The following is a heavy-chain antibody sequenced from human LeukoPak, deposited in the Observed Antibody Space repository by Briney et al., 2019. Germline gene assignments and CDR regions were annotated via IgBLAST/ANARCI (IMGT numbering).Heavy chain of an antibody. D-gene: IGHD3-10*02. J-gene: IGHJ5*02. CDR3: VRWQSGSMFHPP. CDR1: GGSISYYY. V-gene: IGHV4-59*08. CDR2: IYYSGTT. Sequence: SETLSLTCTVSGGSISYYYWSWIRQSPGKGLEWIGYIYYSGTTNYNPSLKSRVTISVDTSKNQFSLKLSSVTAADTAVYYCVRWQSGSMFHPPWGQGTLVTVSS.